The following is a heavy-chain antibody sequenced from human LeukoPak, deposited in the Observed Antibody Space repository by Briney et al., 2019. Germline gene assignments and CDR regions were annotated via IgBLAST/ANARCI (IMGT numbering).Heavy chain of an antibody. D-gene: IGHD2-21*02. Sequence: SETLSLTCTVSGGSITSTSYYWGWIRQPPGKGLEWIGNIYYSGSTYYNPSLTSRVTISVDTSKNQFSLKLSSVTAADTAVNYCARRSKVVVTANWFDPWGQGTLVTVSS. CDR3: ARRSKVVVTANWFDP. J-gene: IGHJ5*02. CDR1: GGSITSTSYY. V-gene: IGHV4-39*01. CDR2: IYYSGST.